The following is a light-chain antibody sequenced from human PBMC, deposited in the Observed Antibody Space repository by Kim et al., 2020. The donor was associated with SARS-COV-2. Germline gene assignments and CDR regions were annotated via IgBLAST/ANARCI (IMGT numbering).Light chain of an antibody. CDR2: DAF. CDR3: QKYYSYSSIN. CDR1: QSISSW. Sequence: DIQMTQSPSTLSASVGDRVTITCRASQSISSWLAWYQKKPGKAPKLLIYDAFSLESGVPSRFSGSGSGTEFTLTISSLQPDDFATYYCQKYYSYSSINFGQGTRMEIK. J-gene: IGKJ5*01. V-gene: IGKV1-5*01.